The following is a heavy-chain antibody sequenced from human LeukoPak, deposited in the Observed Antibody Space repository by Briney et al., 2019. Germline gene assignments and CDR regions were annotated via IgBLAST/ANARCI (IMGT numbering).Heavy chain of an antibody. CDR2: ISSSSSTI. CDR1: GFTFSSYS. V-gene: IGHV3-48*01. J-gene: IGHJ4*02. CDR3: ARDTIFGVAEVDY. Sequence: GGSLRLSCAASGFTFSSYSMNWVRQAPGKGLEWVSYISSSSSTIYYADSVKGRFTISRDNAKNSLYLQMNSLRAEDTAVYYCARDTIFGVAEVDYWGQGTLVTVSS. D-gene: IGHD3-3*01.